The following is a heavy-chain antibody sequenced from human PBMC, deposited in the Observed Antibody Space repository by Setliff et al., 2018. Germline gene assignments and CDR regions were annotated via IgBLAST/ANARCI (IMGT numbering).Heavy chain of an antibody. D-gene: IGHD4-4*01. Sequence: ASVKVSCKAPGGSFNTYAISWVRQAPGQGLEWLGGIIPVFGATNYAQKFQGRLTITTDKPTTTAYMELSSLRSDDTAVYYCATEGGSTITRHYMDVWGKGTTVTVSS. CDR3: ATEGGSTITRHYMDV. CDR1: GGSFNTYA. V-gene: IGHV1-69*05. CDR2: IIPVFGAT. J-gene: IGHJ6*03.